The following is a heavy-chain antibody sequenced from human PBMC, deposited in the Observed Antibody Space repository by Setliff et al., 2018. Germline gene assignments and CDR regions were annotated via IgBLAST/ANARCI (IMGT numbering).Heavy chain of an antibody. CDR3: AKPYSSGWSCYAPFDY. J-gene: IGHJ4*02. CDR2: IWYDGSNK. V-gene: IGHV3-33*06. CDR1: GFTFSSYG. Sequence: GGSLRLSCAASGFTFSSYGMHWVRQAPGKGLEWVAVIWYDGSNKYYGDSVKGRFTISRDNSKNTLYLQMNSLRAEDTAVYYCAKPYSSGWSCYAPFDYWGQGTLVTVSS. D-gene: IGHD6-19*01.